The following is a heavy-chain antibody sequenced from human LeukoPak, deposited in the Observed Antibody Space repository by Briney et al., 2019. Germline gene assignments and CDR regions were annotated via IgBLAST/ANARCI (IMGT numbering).Heavy chain of an antibody. V-gene: IGHV4-59*01. CDR1: GGSISSYY. J-gene: IGHJ4*02. CDR2: IYYSGST. Sequence: SETLSLTCTVSGGSISSYYWSWIRQPPGKGLEWIGYIYYSGSTNYNPSLKSRVTISVDTSKNQFSLKLSSVTAADTAVYYCARGNPPRDYWGQGTLVTVSS. CDR3: ARGNPPRDY.